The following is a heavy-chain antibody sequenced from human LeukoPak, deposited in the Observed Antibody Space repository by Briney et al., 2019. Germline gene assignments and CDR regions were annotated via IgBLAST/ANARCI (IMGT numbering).Heavy chain of an antibody. CDR1: GDSISGSSDY. J-gene: IGHJ4*02. D-gene: IGHD3-9*01. Sequence: SETLSLTCTVSGDSISGSSDYWGWIRQPPGKGLEWIGSIYYSGSTYYNPSLKSRVTISVDTSKNQFSLKLSSVTAADTAVYYCARAGRHSRYFDWLSRVMVSYYFDYWGQGTLVTVSS. V-gene: IGHV4-39*07. CDR3: ARAGRHSRYFDWLSRVMVSYYFDY. CDR2: IYYSGST.